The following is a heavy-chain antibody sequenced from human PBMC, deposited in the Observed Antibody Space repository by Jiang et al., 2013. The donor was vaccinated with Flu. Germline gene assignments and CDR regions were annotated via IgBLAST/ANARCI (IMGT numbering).Heavy chain of an antibody. CDR2: IYSGGST. Sequence: QLLESGGGLIQPGGSLRLSCAASGFTVSSNYMSWVRQAPGKGLEWVSVIYSGGSTYYADSVKGRFTISRDNSKNTLYLQMNSLRAEDTAVYYCARGGDGDYGFFQHWGQGTLVTVSS. J-gene: IGHJ1*01. V-gene: IGHV3-53*01. CDR3: ARGGDGDYGFFQH. CDR1: GFTVSSNY. D-gene: IGHD4-17*01.